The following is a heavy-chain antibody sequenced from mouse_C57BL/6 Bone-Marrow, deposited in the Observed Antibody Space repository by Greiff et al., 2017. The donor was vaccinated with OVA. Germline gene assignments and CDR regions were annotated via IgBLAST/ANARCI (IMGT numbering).Heavy chain of an antibody. CDR2: ISDGGSYT. D-gene: IGHD2-4*01. J-gene: IGHJ3*01. Sequence: EVQLVESGGGLVKPGGSLKLSCAASGFTFSSYAMSWVRQTPEKRLEWVATISDGGSYTYYPDNVKGRFTISRDNAKNNLYLQMSHLKSEDTAMYYCARDRGDYDPFAYWGQGTLVTVSA. V-gene: IGHV5-4*01. CDR3: ARDRGDYDPFAY. CDR1: GFTFSSYA.